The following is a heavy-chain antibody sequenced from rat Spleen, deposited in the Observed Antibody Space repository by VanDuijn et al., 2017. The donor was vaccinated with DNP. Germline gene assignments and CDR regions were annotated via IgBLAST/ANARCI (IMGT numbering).Heavy chain of an antibody. CDR1: GYTFTSYY. CDR3: ASSNWGYYWYFDF. Sequence: QIQLQQSGAELTKPGSSVKISCKASGYTFTSYYIGWIKQTTGQGLEYFGYINTGSGGTNYNEKFKGRATLTVDKSSSTAFLQLSSLTPDDSAVYYCASSNWGYYWYFDFWGPGTMVTVSS. D-gene: IGHD5-1*01. J-gene: IGHJ1*01. CDR2: INTGSGGT. V-gene: IGHV1-43*01.